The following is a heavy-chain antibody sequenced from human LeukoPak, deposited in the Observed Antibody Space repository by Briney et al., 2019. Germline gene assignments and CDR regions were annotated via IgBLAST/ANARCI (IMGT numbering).Heavy chain of an antibody. V-gene: IGHV1-8*01. Sequence: ASVKASCKASGYTFTTYDINWVRQATGQGLEWMGWMNPNIGKTGYAQKFQGRVTMTWNTAISTAYMELSNLRSEDTAVYYCARVISGPYNRFDPWGQGTLVTVSS. CDR3: ARVISGPYNRFDP. CDR1: GYTFTTYD. D-gene: IGHD2-8*02. J-gene: IGHJ5*02. CDR2: MNPNIGKT.